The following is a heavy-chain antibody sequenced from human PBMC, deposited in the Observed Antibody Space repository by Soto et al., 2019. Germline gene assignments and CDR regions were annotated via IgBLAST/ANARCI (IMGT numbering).Heavy chain of an antibody. V-gene: IGHV4-34*01. CDR3: ARLQYYDFQSAGP. CDR1: GGSFSGYY. CDR2: INHSGST. Sequence: SETLSLTCAVYGGSFSGYYWSWIRQPPGKGLEWIGEINHSGSTNYNPSLKSRVTISVDTSKNQFSLKLSSVTAADTAVYYCARLQYYDFQSAGPWGQGTLVTVSS. D-gene: IGHD3-3*01. J-gene: IGHJ5*02.